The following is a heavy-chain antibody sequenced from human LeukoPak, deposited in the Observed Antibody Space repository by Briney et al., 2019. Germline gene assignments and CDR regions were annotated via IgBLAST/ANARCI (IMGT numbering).Heavy chain of an antibody. CDR1: CVSFSGYY. J-gene: IGHJ4*02. CDR3: AREVVRGVIGLDY. CDR2: INHCGST. Sequence: PSETLSLTCAVYCVSFSGYYWSGMRQPPGRGLTWSGEINHCGSTNYNPSLKSRVTISVDTSKNQFSLKQRSVTAADTAVYYCAREVVRGVIGLDYWGPGTLVTVSS. D-gene: IGHD3-10*01. V-gene: IGHV4-34*01.